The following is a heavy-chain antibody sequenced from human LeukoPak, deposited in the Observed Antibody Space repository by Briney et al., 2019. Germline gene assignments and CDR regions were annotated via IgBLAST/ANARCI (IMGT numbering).Heavy chain of an antibody. CDR1: GFTFSNAW. V-gene: IGHV3-15*01. J-gene: IGHJ4*02. CDR2: IKSRTDGGTT. D-gene: IGHD4-11*01. Sequence: PGGSLRLSRAASGFTFSNAWMNWVRQAPGKGLECVGRIKSRTDGGTTEYAAPVKGRFTISRDDSENTLYLQMNSLTTEDTAVYFCTTRNNNFNTHYWGQGTLVTVS. CDR3: TTRNNNFNTHY.